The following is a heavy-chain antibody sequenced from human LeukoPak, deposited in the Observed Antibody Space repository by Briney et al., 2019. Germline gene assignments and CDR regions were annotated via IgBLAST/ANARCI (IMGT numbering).Heavy chain of an antibody. CDR3: ARSIAVAENGMDV. Sequence: ASVKVSCKASGYTFTGYYMHWVRRAPGQGLEWMGWINSNSGGTNYAQKFQGWVTMTRDTSISTAYMELSRLRYDDTAVYYCARSIAVAENGMDVWGQGTTVTVSS. D-gene: IGHD6-19*01. CDR2: INSNSGGT. V-gene: IGHV1-2*04. J-gene: IGHJ6*02. CDR1: GYTFTGYY.